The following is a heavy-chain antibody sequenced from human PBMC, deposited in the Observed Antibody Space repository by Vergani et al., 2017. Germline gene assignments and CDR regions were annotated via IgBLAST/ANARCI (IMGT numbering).Heavy chain of an antibody. V-gene: IGHV4-38-2*02. CDR2: FHHTGMT. J-gene: IGHJ4*02. Sequence: QVQLQESGPGLVKPSETLSLTCTVSNNSISRGYFWGWIRRPPGKGLEWIASFHHTGMTYNNPSLKSRVTISVDTSKNQFSLEVTSVTAADTAIYFCARTESFILRYFHWALWGQGTLVTVSS. CDR1: NNSISRGYF. CDR3: ARTESFILRYFHWAL. D-gene: IGHD3-9*01.